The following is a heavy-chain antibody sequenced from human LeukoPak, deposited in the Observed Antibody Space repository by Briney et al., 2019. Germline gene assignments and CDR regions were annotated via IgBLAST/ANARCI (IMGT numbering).Heavy chain of an antibody. CDR2: IIPIFGTA. Sequence: SVKVSCKASGSTFSNYAISWVRQAPGQGLEWMGGIIPIFGTANYAQKFQGRVTITADESTSTAYMELSSLRSEDTAVYYCAREEGYCSGGSCYSVGYYGMDVWGQGTTVTVSS. CDR3: AREEGYCSGGSCYSVGYYGMDV. D-gene: IGHD2-15*01. V-gene: IGHV1-69*13. J-gene: IGHJ6*02. CDR1: GSTFSNYA.